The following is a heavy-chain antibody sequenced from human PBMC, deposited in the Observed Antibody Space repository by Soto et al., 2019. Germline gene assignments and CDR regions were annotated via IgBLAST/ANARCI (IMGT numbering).Heavy chain of an antibody. CDR2: INPSGGST. Sequence: ASVKVSCKASGYTFTSYYMHWVRQAPVQGLEWMGIINPSGGSTSYAQKFQGRVTMTRDTSTSTVYMELSSLRSEDTAVYYCARDQGAYDAFDIWCQGTMVTVSS. CDR3: ARDQGAYDAFDI. V-gene: IGHV1-46*01. J-gene: IGHJ3*02. CDR1: GYTFTSYY.